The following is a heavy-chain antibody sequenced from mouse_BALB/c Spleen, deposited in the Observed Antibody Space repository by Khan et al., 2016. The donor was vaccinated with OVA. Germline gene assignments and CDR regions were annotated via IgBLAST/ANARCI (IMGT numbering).Heavy chain of an antibody. CDR1: GFNIKDYY. CDR3: ARSGYFAWFAY. V-gene: IGHV14-1*02. Sequence: VQLKQSGAELVRPGALVKLSCKASGFNIKDYYMHWVKQRPEQGLEWIGWIDPENGETVYDPKFQGKASITADTSSNTAYLQLSSLTSEDTAFSYCARSGYFAWFAYWGQGTLVTVSA. J-gene: IGHJ3*01. CDR2: IDPENGET.